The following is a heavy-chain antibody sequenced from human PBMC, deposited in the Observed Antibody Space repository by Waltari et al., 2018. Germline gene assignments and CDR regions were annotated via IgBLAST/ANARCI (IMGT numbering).Heavy chain of an antibody. CDR1: GGSFSGYY. V-gene: IGHV4-34*01. D-gene: IGHD6-19*01. CDR3: ARIDTGIAVAGVDY. CDR2: INHSGST. J-gene: IGHJ4*02. Sequence: QVQLQQWGAGLLKPSETLSLTCAVYGGSFSGYYWSWIRQPPGKGLEWIGEINHSGSTNSHPSLKSRVTISVDTSKNQFSLKLSSVTAADTAVYYCARIDTGIAVAGVDYWGQGTLVTVSS.